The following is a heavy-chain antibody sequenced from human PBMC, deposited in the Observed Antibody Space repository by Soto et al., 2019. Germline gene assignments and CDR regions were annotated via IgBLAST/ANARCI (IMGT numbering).Heavy chain of an antibody. D-gene: IGHD3-3*01. CDR1: GYSFTIYW. J-gene: IGHJ4*02. CDR2: IDPSDSYT. V-gene: IGHV5-10-1*01. CDR3: AMYDFWSGYYFDY. Sequence: GESLKISCKGSGYSFTIYWISWVRQMPGKGLEWMGRIDPSDSYTDYSPSFQGHVTISADKSISTAYLQWSSLKASDTAMYYCAMYDFWSGYYFDYWGQGTLVTVSS.